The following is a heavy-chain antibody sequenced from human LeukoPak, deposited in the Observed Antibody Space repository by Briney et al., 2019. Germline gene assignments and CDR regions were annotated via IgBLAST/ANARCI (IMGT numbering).Heavy chain of an antibody. D-gene: IGHD5-18*01. CDR1: GFTFSSYA. J-gene: IGHJ4*02. CDR3: AREGDSPFDY. Sequence: PGGSLRLSCAASGFTFSSYAMHWVRQAPGKGLEWVAVISYDGSNKYYADSVKGRFTISRDNSKNTLYMQMNSLRAEDTAVYYCAREGDSPFDYWGQGTLVTVSS. V-gene: IGHV3-30*01. CDR2: ISYDGSNK.